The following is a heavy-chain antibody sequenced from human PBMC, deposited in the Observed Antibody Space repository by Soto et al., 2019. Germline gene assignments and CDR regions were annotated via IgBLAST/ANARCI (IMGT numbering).Heavy chain of an antibody. D-gene: IGHD2-21*01. CDR1: GYTFTSYG. CDR3: ARCGGDCQYYYYYCMDV. Sequence: QVQLLQSGAEVKKPGASVKVSCKASGYTFTSYGISWVRQAPGQGLEWMGWISAYNGNTTYAQQLQGRVTMTTDTSTSTAYMELRSLRSDDTAVYYCARCGGDCQYYYYYCMDVWGKGTTVTVSS. CDR2: ISAYNGNT. J-gene: IGHJ6*03. V-gene: IGHV1-18*01.